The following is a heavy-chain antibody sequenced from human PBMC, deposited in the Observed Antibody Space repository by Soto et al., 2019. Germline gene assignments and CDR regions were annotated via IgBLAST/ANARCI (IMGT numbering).Heavy chain of an antibody. CDR1: EFNFTNYA. CDR2: ISYDGSNM. D-gene: IGHD6-19*01. Sequence: QVQLEESGGGVVQPGRSLRLSCAASEFNFTNYAIHWVRQAPGKGLQWVAVISYDGSNMYYADSVKGRFTVSRDNSKRTVYLQLDSLRVEDTAVYYCARECGEAGPYYHYGMDVWRPGTTVTVSS. J-gene: IGHJ6*02. V-gene: IGHV3-30-3*01. CDR3: ARECGEAGPYYHYGMDV.